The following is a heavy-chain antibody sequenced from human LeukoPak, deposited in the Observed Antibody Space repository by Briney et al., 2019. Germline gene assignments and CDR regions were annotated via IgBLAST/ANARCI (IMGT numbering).Heavy chain of an antibody. CDR2: IYYSGST. CDR3: ARVQSRGYSYGPFDY. D-gene: IGHD5-18*01. CDR1: GGSISSSSYY. V-gene: IGHV4-39*07. Sequence: SETLSLTCNVSGGSISSSSYYWGWIRQPPGKGLEWIGSIYYSGSTYYNPSLKSRVTISVHTSNNQFSLRLTSVTAADTAVYYCARVQSRGYSYGPFDYWGQGTLVTVSS. J-gene: IGHJ4*02.